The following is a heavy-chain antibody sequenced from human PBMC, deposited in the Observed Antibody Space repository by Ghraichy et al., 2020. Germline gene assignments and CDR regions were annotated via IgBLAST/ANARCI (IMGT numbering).Heavy chain of an antibody. Sequence: GGSLRLSCAASGLSVSGNYMSWVRQAPGKGLEWVSLTYSDGNTDYADSVKGRFTISRDSSKNTVYLQMSSLRADDTAVYYCARDRMYDASGYYFYYYGMDVWGQGTTVTVSS. CDR3: ARDRMYDASGYYFYYYGMDV. D-gene: IGHD3-22*01. CDR2: TYSDGNT. J-gene: IGHJ6*02. CDR1: GLSVSGNY. V-gene: IGHV3-66*01.